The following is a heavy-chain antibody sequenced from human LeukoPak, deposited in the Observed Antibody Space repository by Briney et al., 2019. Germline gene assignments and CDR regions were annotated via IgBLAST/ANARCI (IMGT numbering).Heavy chain of an antibody. Sequence: PSETLSLTCTVSGGSFSDYYWTWIRQPPGKGLEWIGYIYYSGSTNYNPSLKSRVTISVDTSKNQFSLKLTSVTAADTAVYYCARYGYRYAGNWFDPWGRGTLATVSS. V-gene: IGHV4-59*01. D-gene: IGHD5-18*01. J-gene: IGHJ5*02. CDR1: GGSFSDYY. CDR3: ARYGYRYAGNWFDP. CDR2: IYYSGST.